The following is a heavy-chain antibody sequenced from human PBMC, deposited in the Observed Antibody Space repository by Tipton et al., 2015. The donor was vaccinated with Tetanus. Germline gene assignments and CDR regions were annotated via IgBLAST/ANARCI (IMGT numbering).Heavy chain of an antibody. Sequence: QLVQSGGGLVQPGGSLRLSCAASGFTFSSYATSWVRQAPGKGLEWVSALSGSGGSTYYADSVKGRFTISRDNSKNTLYLQMNSLRAEDTAVYFCAKDQDYGDYFGVDYWGQGTLVTVSS. J-gene: IGHJ4*02. CDR2: LSGSGGST. V-gene: IGHV3-23*04. CDR1: GFTFSSYA. CDR3: AKDQDYGDYFGVDY. D-gene: IGHD4-17*01.